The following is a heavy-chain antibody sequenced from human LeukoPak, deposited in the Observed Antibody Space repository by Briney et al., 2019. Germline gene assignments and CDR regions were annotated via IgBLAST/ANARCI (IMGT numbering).Heavy chain of an antibody. J-gene: IGHJ5*02. Sequence: SETLSLTCSVSGDSISTYFWNWIRQPPGKGLEWIGYVYYTGRTVYNPSLKSRVTISVDTSKNQFSLKLSSVTAADTAVYYCARFAPIGARGYWFDPWGQGTLVTVSS. CDR2: VYYTGRT. CDR1: GDSISTYF. D-gene: IGHD3-10*01. V-gene: IGHV4-59*12. CDR3: ARFAPIGARGYWFDP.